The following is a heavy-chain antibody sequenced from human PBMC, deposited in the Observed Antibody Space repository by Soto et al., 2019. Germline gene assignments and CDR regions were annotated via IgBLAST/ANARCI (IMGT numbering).Heavy chain of an antibody. CDR1: GFTFSSYS. CDR2: ISSSSSYI. J-gene: IGHJ4*02. CDR3: ARGDSSSWGGY. D-gene: IGHD6-6*01. Sequence: GESLKISCAASGFTFSSYSMNWVRQAPGKGLEWVSSISSSSSYIYYADSVKGRFTISRDNAKNSLYLQMNSLRAEDTAVYYCARGDSSSWGGYWGQGTLVTVSS. V-gene: IGHV3-21*01.